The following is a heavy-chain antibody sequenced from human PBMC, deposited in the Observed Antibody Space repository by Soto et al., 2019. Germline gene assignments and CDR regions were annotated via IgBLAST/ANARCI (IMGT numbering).Heavy chain of an antibody. Sequence: LGLSWAADRVKISVYAITLERQAPGKGLEWVSYISNSGNNIFYADSVKGRFTISRDNTKNSLYLQMNSLGAEDTAVYYCARVRDAYNPDMDGWGQGSPVTVSS. CDR3: ARVRDAYNPDMDG. D-gene: IGHD1-1*01. CDR1: RVKISVYA. J-gene: IGHJ4*02. V-gene: IGHV3-48*03. CDR2: ISNSGNNI.